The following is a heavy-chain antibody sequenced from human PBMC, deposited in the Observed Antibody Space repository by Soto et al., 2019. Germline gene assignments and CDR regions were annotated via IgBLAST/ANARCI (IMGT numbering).Heavy chain of an antibody. CDR2: ISRSGDRT. CDR1: GFTFSSYN. D-gene: IGHD2-15*01. Sequence: EVQLVESGEGLVQPGGSLRPACAASGFTFSSYNIHWIRKAPGKGLEFVSAISRSGDRTYSADSLKGRFTITRDNSKTTVWLQMGSLRAEDMAVYYCARARCSSGQCYYFDYWGRGALVSVSS. J-gene: IGHJ4*02. CDR3: ARARCSSGQCYYFDY. V-gene: IGHV3-64*02.